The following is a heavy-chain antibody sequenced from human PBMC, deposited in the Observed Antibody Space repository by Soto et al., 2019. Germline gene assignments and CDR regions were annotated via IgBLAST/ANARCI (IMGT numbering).Heavy chain of an antibody. CDR2: INPNSGGT. CDR3: ASWGAAAGDYYYYGMDV. J-gene: IGHJ6*02. CDR1: GYTFTGYY. V-gene: IGHV1-2*02. Sequence: ASVKVSCKASGYTFTGYYMHWVRQAPGQGLEWMGWINPNSGGTNYAQKFRGRVTMTRDTSISTAYMELSRLRSDDTAVYYCASWGAAAGDYYYYGMDVWGQGTTVTVSS. D-gene: IGHD6-13*01.